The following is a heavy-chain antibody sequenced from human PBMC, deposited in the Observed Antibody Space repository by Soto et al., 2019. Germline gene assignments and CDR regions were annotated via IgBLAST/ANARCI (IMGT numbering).Heavy chain of an antibody. CDR2: IYHSGST. CDR3: ARVTGIVVVPADMLDS. D-gene: IGHD2-2*01. V-gene: IGHV4-4*02. Sequence: SETLSLTCAVSGGSISSSNWWSWVRQPPGKGLEWIGEIYHSGSTNYNPSLKSRVTISVDKSKNQFSLKLSSVTAADTAVYYCARVTGIVVVPADMLDSSAQGSLVIGSS. J-gene: IGHJ5*01. CDR1: GGSISSSNW.